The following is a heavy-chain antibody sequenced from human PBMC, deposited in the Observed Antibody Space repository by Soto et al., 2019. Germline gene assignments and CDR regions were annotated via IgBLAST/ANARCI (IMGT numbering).Heavy chain of an antibody. Sequence: PVGSLRLSCAVSGFICSSYDMSWVRQAPGKGLEWVSTILVGGSPHYEDSVKGRFTISRDTSKNTVYLQMNSLTAGDTAVYYCAKATATSGGAFEIYGQGAMVTV. J-gene: IGHJ3*02. CDR3: AKATATSGGAFEI. CDR2: ILVGGSP. V-gene: IGHV3-23*01. CDR1: GFICSSYD. D-gene: IGHD1-1*01.